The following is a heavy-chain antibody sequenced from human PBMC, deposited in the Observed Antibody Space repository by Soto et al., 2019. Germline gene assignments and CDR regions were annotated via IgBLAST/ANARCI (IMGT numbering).Heavy chain of an antibody. CDR3: ARVGGRGIRDYYYYGMDV. Sequence: PGGSLRLSCAASGFTFSSYWMHWVRQAPGKGLVWVSRINSAGSSTSYADSVKGRFTISRDNAKNTLYLQMNSLRAEDTAVYYCARVGGRGIRDYYYYGMDVWGQGTTVTVSS. CDR2: INSAGSST. V-gene: IGHV3-74*01. J-gene: IGHJ6*02. D-gene: IGHD1-26*01. CDR1: GFTFSSYW.